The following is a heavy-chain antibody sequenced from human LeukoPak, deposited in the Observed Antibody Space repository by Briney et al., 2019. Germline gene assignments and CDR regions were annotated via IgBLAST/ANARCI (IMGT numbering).Heavy chain of an antibody. CDR1: GGSFSGYY. CDR2: INHSGST. Sequence: SETLSLTCAVYGGSFSGYYWSWIRQPPGKGQEWIGEINHSGSTNYNPSLKSRVTISVDTSKNQFSQKLSSVTAADTAVYYCASLKYQLLYGNYYYYYGMDVWGQGTTVTISS. D-gene: IGHD2-2*02. J-gene: IGHJ6*02. CDR3: ASLKYQLLYGNYYYYYGMDV. V-gene: IGHV4-34*01.